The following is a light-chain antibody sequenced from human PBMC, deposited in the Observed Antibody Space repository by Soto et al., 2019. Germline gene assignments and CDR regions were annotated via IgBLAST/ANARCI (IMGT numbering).Light chain of an antibody. V-gene: IGKV3-11*01. CDR1: QSVDSN. CDR2: GAS. Sequence: EIVLAQSPATLSLSPGDRATLSCRASQSVDSNLAWYQQKPGQAPRLLIFGASNRATGIPARFSGSGSGTDFTLTINSLEPDDFAVYYCQQRDSWPITFGQGTRLEIK. CDR3: QQRDSWPIT. J-gene: IGKJ5*01.